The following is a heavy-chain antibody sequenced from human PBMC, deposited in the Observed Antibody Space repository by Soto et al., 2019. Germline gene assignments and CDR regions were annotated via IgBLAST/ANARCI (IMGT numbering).Heavy chain of an antibody. CDR2: IYYSGST. J-gene: IGHJ5*02. CDR1: GGSISSYY. CDR3: ARVVLVPAAGAWFDP. Sequence: TSETLSLTCTVSGGSISSYYWNWIRQPPGKGLEWIGYIYYSGSTYYNPSLKSRVTISVDTSKNQFSLKLSSVTAADTAVYYCARVVLVPAAGAWFDPWGQGTLVTVSS. D-gene: IGHD2-2*01. V-gene: IGHV4-30-4*08.